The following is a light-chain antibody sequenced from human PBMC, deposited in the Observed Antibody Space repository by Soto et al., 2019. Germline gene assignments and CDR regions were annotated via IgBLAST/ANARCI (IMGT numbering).Light chain of an antibody. V-gene: IGLV1-40*01. J-gene: IGLJ3*02. CDR2: GNS. CDR3: PSSGSSLRGWV. Sequence: QSVLTQPPSVSGAPGQRVTISCTGSSSNIGAGYDVHWYQQLPGTAPKLLIYGNSNRPSGVPNRFSGSKSGTSASLAITGIQAEDKADYRCPSSGSSLRGWVFGGGTKLT. CDR1: SSNIGAGYD.